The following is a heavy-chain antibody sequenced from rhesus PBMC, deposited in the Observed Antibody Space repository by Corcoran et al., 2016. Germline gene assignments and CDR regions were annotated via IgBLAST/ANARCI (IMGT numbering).Heavy chain of an antibody. J-gene: IGHJ2*01. CDR1: GYSISSGYH. CDR2: IYGSGGSN. CDR3: ARVGSSWSEWDTVGTEWYFDL. Sequence: QVQLQESGPGLVKPSETLSLTCAVSGYSISSGYHWGWLRQPPGKGLEWIGSIYGSGGSNYLNPSLKSRVTLSVDTSKNQFSLKLSSVTAADTAVYYCARVGSSWSEWDTVGTEWYFDLWGPGTPITISS. D-gene: IGHD5-42*01. V-gene: IGHV4S14*01.